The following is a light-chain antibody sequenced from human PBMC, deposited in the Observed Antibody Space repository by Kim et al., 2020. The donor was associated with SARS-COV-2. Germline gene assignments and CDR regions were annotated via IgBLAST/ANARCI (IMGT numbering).Light chain of an antibody. CDR1: QKINNY. V-gene: IGKV1-39*01. J-gene: IGKJ2*01. CDR2: PTF. CDR3: QQTYNTPPT. Sequence: DIQMTQCPPSLSASVGDRVTITCRTSQKINNYLNWYQQRPGEAPKLLISPTFSLQSGVPSRFSASGSGTDFSLTISSLQPEDFATYYCQQTYNTPPTFGQGTRLEI.